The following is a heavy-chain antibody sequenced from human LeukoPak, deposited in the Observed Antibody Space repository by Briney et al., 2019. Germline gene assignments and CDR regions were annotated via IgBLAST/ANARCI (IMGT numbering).Heavy chain of an antibody. Sequence: SETLSLTCTVSGGSIRSDYWSWIRQPPGKGLEWLAYIYNSGSTNYNPSLTSRVTISVDTSKNQFSLKLSSVTAADTAVYYCARIIMFGVIIDNWGQGILVTVSS. D-gene: IGHD3/OR15-3a*01. J-gene: IGHJ4*02. CDR3: ARIIMFGVIIDN. CDR2: IYNSGST. CDR1: GGSIRSDY. V-gene: IGHV4-59*08.